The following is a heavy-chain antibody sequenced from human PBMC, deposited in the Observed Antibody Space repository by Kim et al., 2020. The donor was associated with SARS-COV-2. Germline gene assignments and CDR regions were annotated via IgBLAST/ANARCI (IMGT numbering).Heavy chain of an antibody. CDR1: GYSFTSYD. J-gene: IGHJ5*02. CDR2: MNPNNGNT. V-gene: IGHV1-8*01. D-gene: IGHD3-9*01. Sequence: ASVKVSCKASGYSFTSYDINWVRQATGQGLEWMGWMNPNNGNTGYAQKFQGRVTMTRNTSISTAYMELRSLRSEDTAVYYCARAGDVLRYFDWLVGWFDPWGQGTLVTVSS. CDR3: ARAGDVLRYFDWLVGWFDP.